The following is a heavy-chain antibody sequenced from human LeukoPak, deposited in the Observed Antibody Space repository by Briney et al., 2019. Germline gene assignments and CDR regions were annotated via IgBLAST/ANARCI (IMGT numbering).Heavy chain of an antibody. D-gene: IGHD6-19*01. V-gene: IGHV3-33*06. CDR2: IWYDGSNK. CDR1: GFTFSSYG. J-gene: IGHJ4*02. CDR3: AKSRGIAVAGYDY. Sequence: GGSLRLSCAASGFTFSSYGMHWVRQAPGKGLEWVAVIWYDGSNKYYADSVKGRFTISRDNSKNKLYLQMNSLRAEDTAVYYCAKSRGIAVAGYDYWGQGTLVTVSS.